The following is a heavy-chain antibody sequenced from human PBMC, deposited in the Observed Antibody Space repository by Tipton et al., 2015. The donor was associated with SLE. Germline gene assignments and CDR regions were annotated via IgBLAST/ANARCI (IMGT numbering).Heavy chain of an antibody. J-gene: IGHJ4*02. D-gene: IGHD1-26*01. V-gene: IGHV1-69*05. CDR3: ARGGVGTTFDY. Sequence: QSGAEVKKPGASVKVSCKASGYTFTNYYMHWVRQAPGQGLEWMGGIIPIFGTANYAQKFQGRVTITTDESTSTAYMELSSLRSEDTAVYYCARGGVGTTFDYWGQGTLVTVSS. CDR1: GYTFTNYY. CDR2: IIPIFGTA.